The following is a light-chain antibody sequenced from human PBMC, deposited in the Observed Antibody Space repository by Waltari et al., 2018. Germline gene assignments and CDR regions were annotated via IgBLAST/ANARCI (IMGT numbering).Light chain of an antibody. CDR3: QHYLRLPAT. V-gene: IGKV3-20*01. CDR1: QSVSRA. CDR2: GAS. Sequence: IVLTQSPGTLSLSPGDRDTLSCRASQSVSRALAWYQQKPGQAPRLLIYGASNRATGIPDRFSGSGSGTDFSLTISSLEPEDFAVYYCQHYLRLPATFGQGTKVEIK. J-gene: IGKJ1*01.